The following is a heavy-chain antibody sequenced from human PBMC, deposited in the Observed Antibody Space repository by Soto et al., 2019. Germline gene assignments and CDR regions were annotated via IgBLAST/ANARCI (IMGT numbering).Heavy chain of an antibody. CDR2: INHSGST. CDR1: GGSCSGHY. V-gene: IGHV4-34*01. Sequence: PSETLSLTCAVYGGSCSGHYWSWIRQPPGKGLEWIGEINHSGSTNYNPSLKSRVTISVDTSKNQFSLKLSSVTAADTAVYYCARANLGRRRHYYYYMDVWGKGTTVTVSS. J-gene: IGHJ6*03. CDR3: ARANLGRRRHYYYYMDV. D-gene: IGHD1-1*01.